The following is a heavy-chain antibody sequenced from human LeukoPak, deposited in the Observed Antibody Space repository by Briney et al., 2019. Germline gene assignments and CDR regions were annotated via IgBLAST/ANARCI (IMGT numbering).Heavy chain of an antibody. Sequence: SGGSLRLSCAGSGFSVDYSYMTWVRQAPGKGLEWVSIIYSGDSTYYADSVKGRFTISRHNSKNTLYLQMNSLRVDDTAVYYCAREGVVGAFDIWGQGTMVTVSS. CDR2: IYSGDST. D-gene: IGHD2-15*01. CDR1: GFSVDYSY. J-gene: IGHJ3*02. V-gene: IGHV3-53*04. CDR3: AREGVVGAFDI.